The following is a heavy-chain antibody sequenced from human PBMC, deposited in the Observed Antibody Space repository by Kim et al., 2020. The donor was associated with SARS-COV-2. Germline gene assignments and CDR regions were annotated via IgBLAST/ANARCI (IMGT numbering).Heavy chain of an antibody. Sequence: GGSLILSCAASGFTFSSYGMHWVRQAPGKGLEWVAVISYDGSNKYYADSVKGRFTISRDNSKNTLYLQMNSLRAEDTAVYYCAKDSSSWKKKNYYYYGMDVWGQGTTVTVSS. CDR2: ISYDGSNK. CDR1: GFTFSSYG. V-gene: IGHV3-30*18. J-gene: IGHJ6*02. CDR3: AKDSSSWKKKNYYYYGMDV. D-gene: IGHD6-13*01.